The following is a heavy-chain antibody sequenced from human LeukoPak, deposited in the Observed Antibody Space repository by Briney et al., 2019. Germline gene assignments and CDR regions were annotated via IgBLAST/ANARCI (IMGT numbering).Heavy chain of an antibody. CDR3: AKGVVLGESNYFYYGMDV. CDR2: ISGSGARA. V-gene: IGHV3-23*01. J-gene: IGHJ6*02. D-gene: IGHD1-26*01. Sequence: GGSLRLSCAASGFNFRGYAMSWVRQAPGKGLEWVSGISGSGARAHYAESVRGRFTISRDSSQNTLHLEMNSLRAEDTAVYYCAKGVVLGESNYFYYGMDVWGQGTTVTVSS. CDR1: GFNFRGYA.